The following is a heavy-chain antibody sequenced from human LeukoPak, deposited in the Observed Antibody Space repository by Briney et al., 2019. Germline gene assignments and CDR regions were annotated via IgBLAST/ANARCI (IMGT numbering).Heavy chain of an antibody. V-gene: IGHV1-69*05. Sequence: GSSVTVSFTSSGGTFISYAISWVRQAQGQGLERMGGIIPIFGTANYAQKFQGRVTITTDESTSTAYMELSSLRSEDTAVYYCARAGYCGGDCYSGYFDYWGQGTLVTVSS. CDR3: ARAGYCGGDCYSGYFDY. CDR1: GGTFISYA. J-gene: IGHJ4*02. CDR2: IIPIFGTA. D-gene: IGHD2-21*02.